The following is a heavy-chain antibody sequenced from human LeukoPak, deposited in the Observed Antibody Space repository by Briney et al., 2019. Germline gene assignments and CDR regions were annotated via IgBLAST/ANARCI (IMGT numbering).Heavy chain of an antibody. CDR1: GGSISRYY. CDR2: IFYSGST. D-gene: IGHD3-22*01. J-gene: IGHJ4*02. CDR3: ARLFTDWYYYDSSGYPDY. V-gene: IGHV4-59*12. Sequence: SETLSLTCTVSGGSISRYYWSWIRQPPGKGLEWIGYIFYSGSTNYNPSLKSRVTISVDTSKNQFSLNLISVTAADTAVYYCARLFTDWYYYDSSGYPDYWGQGTLVTVSS.